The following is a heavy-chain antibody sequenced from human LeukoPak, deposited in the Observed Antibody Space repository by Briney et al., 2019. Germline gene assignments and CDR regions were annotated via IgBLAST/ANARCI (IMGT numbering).Heavy chain of an antibody. V-gene: IGHV3-48*04. CDR2: ISSSSSTI. CDR1: GFTFSTHS. Sequence: GGSLRLSCAASGFTFSTHSMNWVRQAPGKGLEWVSYISSSSSTIYYADSVKGRFTISRDNAKNSLYLQMNSLRAEDTAVYYCARGQRWLQFDYWGQGTLVTVSS. J-gene: IGHJ4*02. D-gene: IGHD5-12*01. CDR3: ARGQRWLQFDY.